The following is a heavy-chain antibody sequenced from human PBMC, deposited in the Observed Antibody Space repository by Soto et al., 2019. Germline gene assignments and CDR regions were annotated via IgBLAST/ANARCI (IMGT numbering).Heavy chain of an antibody. V-gene: IGHV1-18*01. J-gene: IGHJ4*02. D-gene: IGHD6-6*01. CDR2: ISAYNGNA. CDR1: GYTFSNYG. Sequence: QVQLVQSGVEVKKPGASVKVSCKASGYTFSNYGISWMRQAPGRGLEWMGWISAYNGNANYAQNFQGRVTMTTDTSTSTAYMELRSLRSDDTAVYCCASRSGQLPYYFDYWGQGTLVTVSS. CDR3: ASRSGQLPYYFDY.